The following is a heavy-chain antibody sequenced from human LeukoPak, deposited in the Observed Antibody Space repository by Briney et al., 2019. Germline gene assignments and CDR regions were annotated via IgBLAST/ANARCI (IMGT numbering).Heavy chain of an antibody. J-gene: IGHJ4*02. CDR1: GFSLSTSGMC. CDR2: IDWDDDK. D-gene: IGHD6-19*01. CDR3: ARSGSGWYPDNYFDY. V-gene: IGHV2-70*11. Sequence: ESGPTLVKPTQTLTLTCTFSGFSLSTSGMCMSWIRQPPGKALEWLARIDWDDDKYYSTSLKTRLTISKDTSKNQVVLTMTNMDPVDTATYYCARSGSGWYPDNYFDYWGQGTLVTVSS.